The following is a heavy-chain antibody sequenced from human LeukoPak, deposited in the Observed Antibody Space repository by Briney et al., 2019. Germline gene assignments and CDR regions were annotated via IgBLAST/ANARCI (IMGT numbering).Heavy chain of an antibody. D-gene: IGHD2-2*01. CDR1: GGSISSYY. V-gene: IGHV4-4*07. J-gene: IGHJ6*03. Sequence: SETLSLTCSVSGGSISSYYWSWIRQPAGKGLEWIGRIYTSGTTYYNPSLKSRVTMSVDTSKSQFSLKLSSVTAADTAVYYCARETYQLLSGYFYYYMDVWGKGTTVTVSS. CDR3: ARETYQLLSGYFYYYMDV. CDR2: IYTSGTT.